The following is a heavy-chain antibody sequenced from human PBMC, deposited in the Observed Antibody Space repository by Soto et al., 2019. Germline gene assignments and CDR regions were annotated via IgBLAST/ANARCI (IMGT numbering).Heavy chain of an antibody. J-gene: IGHJ6*02. CDR1: GYTFTSYG. CDR2: ISAYNGNT. D-gene: IGHD3-9*01. V-gene: IGHV1-18*01. CDR3: ARDPVFYDILTGYPHYYYYYGMDV. Sequence: VKVSCKASGYTFTSYGISWVRQAPGQGLEWMGWISAYNGNTNYAQKLQGRVTMTTDTSTSTAYMELRSLRSDDTAVYYCARDPVFYDILTGYPHYYYYYGMDVWGQGTTVTVSS.